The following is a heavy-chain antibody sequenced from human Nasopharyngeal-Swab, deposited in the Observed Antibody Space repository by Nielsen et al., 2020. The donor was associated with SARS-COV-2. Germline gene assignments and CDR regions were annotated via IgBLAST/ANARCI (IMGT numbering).Heavy chain of an antibody. D-gene: IGHD7-27*01. Sequence: SETLSLTCTVSGGSISSYYWSWIRQPPGKKLEWIGYIYSRGSTNYNPSLKSRVTMSVDTSKNQFSLKLSSVTAADTAVYYCARFGWGSTQHFDYWGQGTLVTVSS. CDR2: IYSRGST. CDR1: GGSISSYY. CDR3: ARFGWGSTQHFDY. J-gene: IGHJ4*02. V-gene: IGHV4-59*01.